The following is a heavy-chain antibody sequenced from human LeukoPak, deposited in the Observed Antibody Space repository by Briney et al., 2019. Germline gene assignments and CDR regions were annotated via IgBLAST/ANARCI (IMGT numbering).Heavy chain of an antibody. D-gene: IGHD1-26*01. CDR3: ARVLLPYSGSYFDS. J-gene: IGHJ4*02. CDR2: IYYSGST. Sequence: SETLSLTCTVSGGSVSSANYYWSWIRQPPGKGLEWIGYIYYSGSTNYNPSLKSRVTISLDTSKNQFSLKLNSVTAADTAVYFCARVLLPYSGSYFDSWGQGTLVTVPS. V-gene: IGHV4-61*01. CDR1: GGSVSSANYY.